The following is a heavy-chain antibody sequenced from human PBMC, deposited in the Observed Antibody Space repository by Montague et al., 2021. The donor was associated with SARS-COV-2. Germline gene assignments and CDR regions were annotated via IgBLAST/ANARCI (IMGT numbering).Heavy chain of an antibody. V-gene: IGHV4-39*07. Sequence: SETLSLTCTVSGGSINSSSYYWGWIRQPPGKGLEWIGSIYYSGXTXYXXXXKXRVTISVDTSKNQFSLKLSSVTAADTAVYYCARVGRQQLVRLSGMDVWGQGTTVTVSS. J-gene: IGHJ6*02. CDR1: GGSINSSSYY. CDR2: IYYSGXT. D-gene: IGHD6-13*01. CDR3: ARVGRQQLVRLSGMDV.